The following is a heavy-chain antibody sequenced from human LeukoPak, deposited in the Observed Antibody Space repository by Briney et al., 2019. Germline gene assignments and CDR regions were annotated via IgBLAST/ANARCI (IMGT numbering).Heavy chain of an antibody. D-gene: IGHD3-22*01. CDR2: ISSSSSTI. V-gene: IGHV3-48*01. CDR3: ARGTDYYDSSGYPDY. CDR1: GFTFSSYS. J-gene: IGHJ4*02. Sequence: GGSLRLSCAASGFTFSSYSMKWVRQAPGKGLEWGSYISSSSSTIYYADSVKGRFTISRDNAKNSLYLQMNSLRAEDTAVYYCARGTDYYDSSGYPDYWGQGTLVTVSS.